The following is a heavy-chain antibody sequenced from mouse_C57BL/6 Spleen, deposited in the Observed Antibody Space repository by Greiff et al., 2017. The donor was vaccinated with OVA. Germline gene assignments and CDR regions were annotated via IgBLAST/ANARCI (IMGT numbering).Heavy chain of an antibody. Sequence: QVQLQQPGAELVMPGASVKLSCKASGYTFTSYWMHWVKQRPGQGLEWIGDIDPSDSYTNYNQKFKGKSTLTVDKSSSTAYMQLSSLTSEDSAVYSCARGTCRNMTTFMDYWGQGTTLTVSS. CDR1: GYTFTSYW. CDR3: ARGTCRNMTTFMDY. D-gene: IGHD2-13*01. J-gene: IGHJ4*01. CDR2: IDPSDSYT. V-gene: IGHV1-69*01.